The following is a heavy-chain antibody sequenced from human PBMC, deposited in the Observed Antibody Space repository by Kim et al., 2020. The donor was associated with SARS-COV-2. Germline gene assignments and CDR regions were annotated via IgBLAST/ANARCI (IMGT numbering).Heavy chain of an antibody. V-gene: IGHV3-30*18. CDR1: GFTFSSYG. D-gene: IGHD3-22*01. CDR3: GKDSDGCSSGWVYYYHG. CDR2: ISYDGSNK. Sequence: GGSLRLSCAASGFTFSSYGMHWVRQAPGKGLEWVAVISYDGSNKNYADFVKGRSTISRDNSKNTLYLQMNSPRVEATALYYCGKDSDGCSSGWVYYYHG. J-gene: IGHJ6*01.